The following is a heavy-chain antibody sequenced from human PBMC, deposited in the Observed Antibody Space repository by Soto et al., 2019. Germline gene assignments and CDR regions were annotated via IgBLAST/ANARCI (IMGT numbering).Heavy chain of an antibody. J-gene: IGHJ4*02. CDR2: IYPGDSDT. Sequence: PGESLKISCKGSGYSFTSYWIGWVRQMPGKGLEWMGIIYPGDSDTRYSPSFQGQVTISADKSISTAYLQWSSLKASDTAMYYCARHLCNDSSGPSVCFDYWGQGTLVTVSS. D-gene: IGHD3-22*01. V-gene: IGHV5-51*01. CDR3: ARHLCNDSSGPSVCFDY. CDR1: GYSFTSYW.